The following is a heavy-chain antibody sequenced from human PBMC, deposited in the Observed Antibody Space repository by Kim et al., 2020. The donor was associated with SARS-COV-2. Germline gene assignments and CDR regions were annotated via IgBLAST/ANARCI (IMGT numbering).Heavy chain of an antibody. J-gene: IGHJ4*01. V-gene: IGHV3-30*18. D-gene: IGHD3-10*01. CDR2: ISYDGSNK. CDR3: AKEYDYYGSGSYYSY. Sequence: GGSLRLSCAASGFTFSSYGMHWVRQAPGKGLEWVAVISYDGSNKYYADSVKGRFTISRDNSKNTLYLQMNSLRAEDTAVYYCAKEYDYYGSGSYYSYWG. CDR1: GFTFSSYG.